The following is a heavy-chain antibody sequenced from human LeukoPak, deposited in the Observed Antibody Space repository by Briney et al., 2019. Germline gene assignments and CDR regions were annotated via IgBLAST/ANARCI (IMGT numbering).Heavy chain of an antibody. CDR2: INHSGST. V-gene: IGHV4-34*01. CDR3: ARGVAVAGRGFDY. Sequence: PSETLSLTCAVYGGSLSGYYWSWIRQPPGKGLEWIGEINHSGSTNYNPSLKSRVTISVDTSKNQFSLKLSSVTAADTAVYYCARGVAVAGRGFDYWGQGTLVTVSS. D-gene: IGHD6-19*01. J-gene: IGHJ4*02. CDR1: GGSLSGYY.